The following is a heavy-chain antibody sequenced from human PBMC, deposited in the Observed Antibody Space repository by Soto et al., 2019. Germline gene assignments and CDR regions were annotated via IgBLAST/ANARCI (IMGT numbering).Heavy chain of an antibody. D-gene: IGHD3-16*01. V-gene: IGHV1-2*04. CDR3: AREGRPGSTESAGGFYYYGMDV. Sequence: ASVKVSCKASGYTFTGYYMHWVRQAPGQGLEWMGWINPNSGGTNYAQKFQGWVTMTRDTSISTAYMELSRLRSDDTAVYYCAREGRPGSTESAGGFYYYGMDVWGQGTTVTV. CDR2: INPNSGGT. CDR1: GYTFTGYY. J-gene: IGHJ6*02.